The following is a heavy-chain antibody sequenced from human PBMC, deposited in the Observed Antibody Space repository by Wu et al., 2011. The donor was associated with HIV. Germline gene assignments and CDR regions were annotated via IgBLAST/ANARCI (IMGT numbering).Heavy chain of an antibody. D-gene: IGHD2-15*01. CDR1: GYSFTAYY. Sequence: QVQLAQSGAEVKKPGASVKVSCKASGYSFTAYYIHWVRRAPGQGLEWMGWIGAYNGNTKYAQKLQGRLTMTTDTSTTTAYMELRTLRSDDTAVYYCARAPGPPNRCFDIWGQGTMVTVSS. CDR2: IGAYNGNT. V-gene: IGHV1-18*01. J-gene: IGHJ3*02. CDR3: ARAPGPPNRCFDI.